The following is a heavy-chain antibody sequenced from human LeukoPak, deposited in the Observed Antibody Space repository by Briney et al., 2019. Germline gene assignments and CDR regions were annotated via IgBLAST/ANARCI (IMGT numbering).Heavy chain of an antibody. D-gene: IGHD5-18*01. J-gene: IGHJ4*02. V-gene: IGHV3-21*01. CDR3: ARPSYPDTSMVDFDY. CDR1: GFTLRSSD. CDR2: ISGSGGGTT. Sequence: KSGGSLRLSCAASGFTLRSSDMNWIRQAPGKGLEWVSAISGSGGGTTYYADSVKGRFTISRDNAKNSLYLQMNSLRAEDTAVYYCARPSYPDTSMVDFDYWGRGTLVTVSS.